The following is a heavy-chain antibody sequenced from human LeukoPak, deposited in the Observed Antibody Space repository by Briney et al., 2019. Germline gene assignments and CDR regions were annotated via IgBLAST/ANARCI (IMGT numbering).Heavy chain of an antibody. CDR3: AKDWAITMVRGVSFDY. Sequence: SETQSLTCTVSVGFISSSRYCWGWIRQPPGKGLEWIGSIYYSGSTYYNPSLKSRVTISVDTSKNQFSLKLSSVTAADTAVYYCAKDWAITMVRGVSFDYWGQGTLVTVSS. J-gene: IGHJ4*02. CDR2: IYYSGST. D-gene: IGHD3-10*01. V-gene: IGHV4-39*02. CDR1: VGFISSSRYC.